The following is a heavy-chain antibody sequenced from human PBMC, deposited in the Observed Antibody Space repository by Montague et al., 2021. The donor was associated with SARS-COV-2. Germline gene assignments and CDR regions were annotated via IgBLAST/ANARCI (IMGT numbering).Heavy chain of an antibody. J-gene: IGHJ5*02. D-gene: IGHD2-2*01. CDR2: AYHNGST. Sequence: SETLSLTCSVSGGSIGTNYWSWIRQPPRGGLEWIGYAYHNGSTNYNPSXXCRVTMSLDTSKNQFSLNVTSVTAADTAVYHCARSRFVVVPAAMSFGHSYFDPWGQGRLVTVSS. CDR3: ARSRFVVVPAAMSFGHSYFDP. CDR1: GGSIGTNY. V-gene: IGHV4-59*01.